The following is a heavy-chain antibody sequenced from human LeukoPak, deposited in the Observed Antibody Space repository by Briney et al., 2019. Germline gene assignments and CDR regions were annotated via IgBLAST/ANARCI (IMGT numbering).Heavy chain of an antibody. V-gene: IGHV4-34*01. J-gene: IGHJ4*02. CDR2: INHSGST. D-gene: IGHD3-10*01. CDR3: ARDLPYYYGSGSPRFDY. Sequence: PLETLSLTCAVFGGSFSGYYWSWIRQPPGEGLEWIGEINHSGSTNYNPSLKSRVTISVDTSKNQFSLKLSSVTAADTAVYYCARDLPYYYGSGSPRFDYWGQGTLVTVSS. CDR1: GGSFSGYY.